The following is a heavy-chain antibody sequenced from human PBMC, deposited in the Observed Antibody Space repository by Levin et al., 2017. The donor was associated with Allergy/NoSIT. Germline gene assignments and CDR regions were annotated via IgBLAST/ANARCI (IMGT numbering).Heavy chain of an antibody. CDR2: ISSTSTYI. CDR1: GFTFSSYS. D-gene: IGHD2-2*02. Sequence: GGSLRLSCAASGFTFSSYSMNWVRQAPGKGLEWVAAISSTSTYIYYADSVKGRFTVSRDNAKNSLYLQMDSLRAEDTAVYYCARWRGYCSSTSCHNGGGISDYWGQGTLVTVSS. J-gene: IGHJ4*02. CDR3: ARWRGYCSSTSCHNGGGISDY. V-gene: IGHV3-21*01.